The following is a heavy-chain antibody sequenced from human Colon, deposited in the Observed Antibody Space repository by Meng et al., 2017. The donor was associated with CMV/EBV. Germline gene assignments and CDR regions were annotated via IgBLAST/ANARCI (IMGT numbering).Heavy chain of an antibody. Sequence: GGSLRLSCAASGFTVSSVYMTWVRQAPGKGLEWISVIFIDDKTHYADSVQGRFTISRDNSKNTLYLQMNSLRVEDTAVYYCAHTIALVPSPTLYYFYGVDVWGQGTTVTVSS. D-gene: IGHD2-2*01. CDR1: GFTVSSVY. CDR3: AHTIALVPSPTLYYFYGVDV. J-gene: IGHJ6*02. CDR2: IFIDDKT. V-gene: IGHV3-53*01.